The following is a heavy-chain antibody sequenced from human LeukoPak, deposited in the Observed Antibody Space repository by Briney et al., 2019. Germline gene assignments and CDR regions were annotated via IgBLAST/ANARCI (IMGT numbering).Heavy chain of an antibody. CDR1: GGSFSGYY. J-gene: IGHJ6*02. CDR3: ARGESSGWFDYYYYGMDV. CDR2: INHSGST. Sequence: SETLPLTCAVYGGSFSGYYWSWIRQPPGKGLEWIGEINHSGSTNYNPSLKSRVTISVDTSKNQFSLKLSSVTAADTAVYYCARGESSGWFDYYYYGMDVWGQGTTVTVSS. V-gene: IGHV4-34*01. D-gene: IGHD6-19*01.